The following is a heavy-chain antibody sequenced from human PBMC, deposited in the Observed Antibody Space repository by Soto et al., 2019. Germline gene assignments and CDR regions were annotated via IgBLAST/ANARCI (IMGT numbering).Heavy chain of an antibody. J-gene: IGHJ4*02. V-gene: IGHV1-69*13. CDR1: GGTFSSYA. CDR3: ARSDYDISPPDY. Sequence: SVKVSCKASGGTFSSYAISWVRQAPGQGLEWMGGIIPIFGTANYAQKFQGRVTITADESTSTAYMELSSLRSEDTAVYYCARSDYDISPPDYWGQGTLVTVSS. D-gene: IGHD3-9*01. CDR2: IIPIFGTA.